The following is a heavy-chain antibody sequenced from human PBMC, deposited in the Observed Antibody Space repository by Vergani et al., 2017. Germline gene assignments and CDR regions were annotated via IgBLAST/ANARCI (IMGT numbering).Heavy chain of an antibody. CDR2: IYPGDSDT. Sequence: EVQLVPSGAEVKKPGESLKISCKGSGYSFTSYWIGWVRQMPGKGLEWMGIIYPGDSDTRYSPSFQGKVTISADKSISTAYLQCSSLKASDTAMYYWSIDGGGSXYSTGDYYYYVMDVWGQGTTVTVSS. CDR1: GYSFTSYW. V-gene: IGHV5-51*01. D-gene: IGHD2-15*01. CDR3: SIDGGGSXYSTGDYYYYVMDV. J-gene: IGHJ6*02.